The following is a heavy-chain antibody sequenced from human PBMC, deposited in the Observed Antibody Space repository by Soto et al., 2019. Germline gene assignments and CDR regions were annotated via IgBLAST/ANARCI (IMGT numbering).Heavy chain of an antibody. D-gene: IGHD1-1*01. Sequence: EVQLLESGGDLVQPGGSLRLSCAVTGFIFSDYSMSWVRQAPGKGLEWVSGISGVGGSTYYAGSVKGRFTISRDNSKNTWYLQMNSLRAEYTALYYCAKSLGDHWDEYYFHYWGQGTLVTVSS. J-gene: IGHJ4*02. V-gene: IGHV3-23*01. CDR1: GFIFSDYS. CDR2: ISGVGGST. CDR3: AKSLGDHWDEYYFHY.